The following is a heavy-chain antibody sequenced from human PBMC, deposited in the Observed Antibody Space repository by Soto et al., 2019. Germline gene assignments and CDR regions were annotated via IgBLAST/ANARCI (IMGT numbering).Heavy chain of an antibody. Sequence: SETLSLTCTVSGGSVSSGSYYWSWIRQPPGKGLEWIGYIYYSGSTNYNPSLKSRVTISVDTSKNQFSLKLSSVTAADTAVYYCARDRLGHRHFDYWGQGTLVTVSS. J-gene: IGHJ4*02. CDR2: IYYSGST. CDR3: ARDRLGHRHFDY. V-gene: IGHV4-61*01. CDR1: GGSVSSGSYY.